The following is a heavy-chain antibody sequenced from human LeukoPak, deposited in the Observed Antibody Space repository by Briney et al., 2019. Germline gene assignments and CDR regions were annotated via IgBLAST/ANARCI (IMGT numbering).Heavy chain of an antibody. Sequence: ASVKVSCKSSGYTVTGYYIRWLRQAPGQGLEWMGWIYPYSGDTNYAQNFQGRVTMTRDTSISTAYMELSSLKSDDTAVYYCARDRNSGLSLDIWGQGIMLTVSS. CDR1: GYTVTGYY. V-gene: IGHV1-2*02. CDR3: ARDRNSGLSLDI. J-gene: IGHJ3*02. D-gene: IGHD6-6*01. CDR2: IYPYSGDT.